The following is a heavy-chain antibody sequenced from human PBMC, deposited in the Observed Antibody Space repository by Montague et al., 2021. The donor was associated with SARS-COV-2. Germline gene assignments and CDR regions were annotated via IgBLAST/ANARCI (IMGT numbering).Heavy chain of an antibody. J-gene: IGHJ4*02. CDR1: RFSFSSYR. CDR2: IDRDGYEV. CDR3: ARGGRGTSYYWEY. Sequence: LRLSCSASRFSFSSYRMTWIRQAPGKGPEWVATIDRDGYEVYYVDSVKGRFTISRDNARNSLYLQLTSLRGEDTAVYYCARGGRGTSYYWEYWGQGTLVTVSS. D-gene: IGHD2-2*01. V-gene: IGHV3-7*01.